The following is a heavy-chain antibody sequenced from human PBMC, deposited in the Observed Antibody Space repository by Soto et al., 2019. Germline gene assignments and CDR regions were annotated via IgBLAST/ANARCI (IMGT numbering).Heavy chain of an antibody. V-gene: IGHV4-34*01. CDR3: ARGPPVVIASAGGKTGSPDRIYYFDY. D-gene: IGHD2-21*01. CDR2: INHSGST. J-gene: IGHJ4*02. CDR1: GWPFSGYY. Sequence: PSETLSLTCAVYGWPFSGYYWSWIRQPPGKGLEWIGEINHSGSTNYNPSLKSRVTISVDTSKNQFSLKLSSVTAADTAVYYCARGPPVVIASAGGKTGSPDRIYYFDYCGQGTLVTVSS.